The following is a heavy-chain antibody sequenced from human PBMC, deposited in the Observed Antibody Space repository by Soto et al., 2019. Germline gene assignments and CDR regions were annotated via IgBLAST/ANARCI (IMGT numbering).Heavy chain of an antibody. CDR3: AKCSPRYSSGLKAYYFDY. Sequence: EVQLLESGGGLVQPGGSLRLSCAASGFTFSSYAMSWVRQAPGKGLEWVSTISGSGGSTYYADSVKGRFTISRYNSKNTLYLQVNSLRAEDTAVYYCAKCSPRYSSGLKAYYFDYWGQGTLVTVYS. CDR2: ISGSGGST. J-gene: IGHJ4*02. D-gene: IGHD6-19*01. CDR1: GFTFSSYA. V-gene: IGHV3-23*01.